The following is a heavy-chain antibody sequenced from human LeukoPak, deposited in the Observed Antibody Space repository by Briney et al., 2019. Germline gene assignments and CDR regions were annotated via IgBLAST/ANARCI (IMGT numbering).Heavy chain of an antibody. CDR2: INPNSGGT. D-gene: IGHD2-2*01. Sequence: GASVKVSCKASGYTFTGYYMHWVRQAPGQGLEWMGWINPNSGGTNYAQKFQGRVTMTRDTSISTAYMELSRLRSDDTAVYYCARDGGYCSSTSCLRWPFDIWGQGTMVTVSS. CDR3: ARDGGYCSSTSCLRWPFDI. V-gene: IGHV1-2*02. J-gene: IGHJ3*02. CDR1: GYTFTGYY.